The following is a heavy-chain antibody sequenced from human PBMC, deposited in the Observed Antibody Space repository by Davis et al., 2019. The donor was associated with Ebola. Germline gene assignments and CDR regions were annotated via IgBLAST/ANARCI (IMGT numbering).Heavy chain of an antibody. D-gene: IGHD3-3*01. V-gene: IGHV3-23*01. CDR2: ISGSGGST. J-gene: IGHJ4*02. CDR1: GFTFSSYA. CDR3: AKGDYDFWSGSTRRISDY. Sequence: PGGSLRLSCAASGFTFSSYAMSWVRQAPGKGLEWVSAISGSGGSTYYADSVKGRFTVARDNSKNTLYLQMNSLRAEDTAVYFCAKGDYDFWSGSTRRISDYWGQGTLVTVSS.